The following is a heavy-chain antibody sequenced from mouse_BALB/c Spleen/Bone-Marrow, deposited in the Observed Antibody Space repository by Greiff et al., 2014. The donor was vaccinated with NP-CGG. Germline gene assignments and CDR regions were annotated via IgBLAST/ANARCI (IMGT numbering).Heavy chain of an antibody. CDR2: INPYNGGT. CDR1: GYSFTGYT. Sequence: VQLKESGPELVKPGASMKISCKASGYSFTGYTMNWVKQSHGKNLEWIGLINPYNGGTSYNQKFKGKATLTVDKSSSTAYMELLSLTSEDSAVYYCARTPNPLYYYAMDYWGQGTSVTVSS. J-gene: IGHJ4*01. V-gene: IGHV1-18*01. CDR3: ARTPNPLYYYAMDY. D-gene: IGHD6-1*01.